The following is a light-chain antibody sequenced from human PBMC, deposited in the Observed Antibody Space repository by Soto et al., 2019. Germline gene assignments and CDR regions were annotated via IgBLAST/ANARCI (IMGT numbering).Light chain of an antibody. V-gene: IGLV2-23*01. Sequence: QSALTQPASVSGSPGRSITISCTGTSSDVGSYNLVSWYQQHPGKAPKLMIYEGSKRPSGVSNRFSGSKSGNTASLTISGLQAEDEADYSCCSYAGSSTPYVFGTGTKVTVL. CDR2: EGS. CDR3: CSYAGSSTPYV. CDR1: SSDVGSYNL. J-gene: IGLJ1*01.